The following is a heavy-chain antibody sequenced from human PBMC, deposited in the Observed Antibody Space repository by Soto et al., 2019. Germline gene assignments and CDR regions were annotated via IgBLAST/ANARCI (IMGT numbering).Heavy chain of an antibody. CDR1: VYTFTRYG. CDR2: ISADTGTR. Sequence: QDQLVQSGGEVEKPGASVKVSCKASVYTFTRYGISWVRQAPGQGLEWMGWISADTGTRFYAQKFQGRVTMTTDMATTTAYMELGSLRSDDTAVYYCARTTVDTSMWRWLDPWGQGTQVTVSS. J-gene: IGHJ5*02. D-gene: IGHD2-21*01. CDR3: ARTTVDTSMWRWLDP. V-gene: IGHV1-18*01.